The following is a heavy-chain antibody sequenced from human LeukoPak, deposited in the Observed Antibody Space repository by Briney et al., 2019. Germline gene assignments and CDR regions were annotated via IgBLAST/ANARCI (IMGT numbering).Heavy chain of an antibody. J-gene: IGHJ4*02. Sequence: SETLSLTCTVSGGSISSSSYYWGWIRQPPGKGLEWIGSIYYSGSTYYNPSLKSRVTISVDTSKNQFSLKLSSVTAADTAAYYCARTPSNGDYDRYFDYWGQGTLVTISS. D-gene: IGHD4-17*01. CDR2: IYYSGST. CDR1: GGSISSSSYY. V-gene: IGHV4-39*07. CDR3: ARTPSNGDYDRYFDY.